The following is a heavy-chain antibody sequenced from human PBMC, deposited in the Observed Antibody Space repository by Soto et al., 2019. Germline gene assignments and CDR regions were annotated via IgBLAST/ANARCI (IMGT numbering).Heavy chain of an antibody. CDR3: AKDGRRGYDFWSGYRKGPYFDY. CDR1: GFTFSSYA. Sequence: GGSLRLSCAASGFTFSSYARSWVRQAPGKGLEWVSAISGSGGSTYYADSVKGRFTISRDNSKNTLYLQMNSLRAEDTAVYYCAKDGRRGYDFWSGYRKGPYFDYWGQGTLVTVSS. CDR2: ISGSGGST. D-gene: IGHD3-3*01. V-gene: IGHV3-23*01. J-gene: IGHJ4*02.